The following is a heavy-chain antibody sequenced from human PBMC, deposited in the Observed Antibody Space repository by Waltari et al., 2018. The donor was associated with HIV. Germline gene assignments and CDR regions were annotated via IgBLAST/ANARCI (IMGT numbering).Heavy chain of an antibody. CDR1: GFTLSSYW. CDR3: ARGNGNAFDI. V-gene: IGHV3-74*01. D-gene: IGHD2-8*01. CDR2: IHSDGSST. Sequence: EVQLVESGGGLVQPGGSLSPSCAASGFTLSSYWTPWVRQAPGKGLVWVSRIHSDGSSTSYADSVKGRLTISRDNAKNTLYLQMNSLRAEDTAVYYCARGNGNAFDIWGQGTMVTVSS. J-gene: IGHJ3*02.